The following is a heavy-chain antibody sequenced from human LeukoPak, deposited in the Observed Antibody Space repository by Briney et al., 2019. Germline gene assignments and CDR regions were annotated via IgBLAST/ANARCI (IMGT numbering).Heavy chain of an antibody. CDR3: ARPDH. V-gene: IGHV3-48*03. Sequence: PGGSLRLSCAASGFTFTSYEMSWVRQAPGKGLEWISYISSSGDTTYYADSVKGRFTIFRDNSKNSVYLQMSSLRAEGTATYYCARPDHWSRGTLVTVSS. D-gene: IGHD1-14*01. CDR1: GFTFTSYE. CDR2: ISSSGDTT. J-gene: IGHJ4*02.